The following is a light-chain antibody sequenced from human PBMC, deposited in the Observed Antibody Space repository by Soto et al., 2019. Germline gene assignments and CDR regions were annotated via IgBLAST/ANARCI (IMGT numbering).Light chain of an antibody. CDR2: DAS. J-gene: IGKJ1*01. Sequence: DIQLTQSPSTLSASVGDRVTITCRASQSINTWLAWYQQEPGKAPKLLIHDASSLESGVPSRFSGSGSVTEFTLTISSLQPDDLGTYYCQQYNTNSPWTFGQGTKMEIK. V-gene: IGKV1-5*01. CDR1: QSINTW. CDR3: QQYNTNSPWT.